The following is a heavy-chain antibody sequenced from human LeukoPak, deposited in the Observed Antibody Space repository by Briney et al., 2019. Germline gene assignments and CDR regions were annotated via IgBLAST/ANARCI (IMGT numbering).Heavy chain of an antibody. V-gene: IGHV3-23*01. CDR1: GFAFSVYA. D-gene: IGHD6-19*01. Sequence: GGSLRLSCTASGFAFSVYAMSWLRQPPGKGLEWVSTINANSGTTSYAAPVRGRFTISRDNSKNTLYPQLNTLRADDTATYYCAKPISGGLAVTADWFHPWGQGTLVVVSS. CDR2: INANSGTT. J-gene: IGHJ5*01. CDR3: AKPISGGLAVTADWFHP.